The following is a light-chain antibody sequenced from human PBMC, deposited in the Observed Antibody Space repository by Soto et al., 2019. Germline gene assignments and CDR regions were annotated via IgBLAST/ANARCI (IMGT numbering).Light chain of an antibody. CDR3: QQYDDLLS. Sequence: DIQMTQSPSSLSASVGDRVTITCQASQDIAKYLNWYQQKPGNAPKLLIYDASELHAGVPSRFSGCGSGTDFTFTISSVKPEDFATYYCQQYDDLLSFGGGTKVEIK. CDR1: QDIAKY. CDR2: DAS. J-gene: IGKJ4*01. V-gene: IGKV1-33*01.